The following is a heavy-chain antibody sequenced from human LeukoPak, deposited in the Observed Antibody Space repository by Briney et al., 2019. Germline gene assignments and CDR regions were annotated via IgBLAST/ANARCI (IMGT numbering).Heavy chain of an antibody. V-gene: IGHV3-33*01. CDR3: ARCTGGSCVFDY. CDR2: IWFDGSKR. Sequence: SGGSLILSCAASGFTFSTYGMHWVRQAPGKGLEWVALIWFDGSKRYYGDSLKGRFTVSRDNSKNTLYLQVDSLRAEDTAVYYCARCTGGSCVFDYWGQGTLVTVSS. J-gene: IGHJ4*02. D-gene: IGHD2-8*02. CDR1: GFTFSTYG.